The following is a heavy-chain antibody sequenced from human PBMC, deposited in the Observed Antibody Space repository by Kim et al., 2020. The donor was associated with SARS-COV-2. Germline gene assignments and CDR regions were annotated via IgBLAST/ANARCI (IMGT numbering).Heavy chain of an antibody. CDR3: ARLWPLVDNYFDY. Sequence: YTPSLKSRVTISVDTSKNQFSLKLSSVTAADTAVYYCARLWPLVDNYFDYWGQGTLVTVSS. J-gene: IGHJ4*02. D-gene: IGHD1-26*01. V-gene: IGHV4-39*01.